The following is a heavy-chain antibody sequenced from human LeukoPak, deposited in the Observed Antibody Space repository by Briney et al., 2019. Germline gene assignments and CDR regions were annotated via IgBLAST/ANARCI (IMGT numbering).Heavy chain of an antibody. V-gene: IGHV3-23*01. Sequence: PGGSLRLSCAASGFMFSNHAMSWVRQAPGKGLEWVSGISTRGGGIYYAESVKGRFTISRDNSKNTLYLQMKSLRAEDTAVYYCASHYGSGFGDWGQGTLVTVSS. D-gene: IGHD3-10*01. J-gene: IGHJ4*02. CDR3: ASHYGSGFGD. CDR2: ISTRGGGI. CDR1: GFMFSNHA.